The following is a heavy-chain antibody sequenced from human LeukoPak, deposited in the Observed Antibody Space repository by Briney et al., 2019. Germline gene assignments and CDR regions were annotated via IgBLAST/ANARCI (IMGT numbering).Heavy chain of an antibody. CDR1: GGSISSGGYY. D-gene: IGHD6-13*01. CDR2: IYYSGST. V-gene: IGHV4-31*03. Sequence: SQTLSLTCTVSGGSISSGGYYWSRIRQHPGKGLEWIGYIYYSGSTYYNPSLKSRVTISVDTSKNQFSLKLSSVTAAGTAVYYCARGQQLVLGYFDYWGQGTLVTVSS. CDR3: ARGQQLVLGYFDY. J-gene: IGHJ4*02.